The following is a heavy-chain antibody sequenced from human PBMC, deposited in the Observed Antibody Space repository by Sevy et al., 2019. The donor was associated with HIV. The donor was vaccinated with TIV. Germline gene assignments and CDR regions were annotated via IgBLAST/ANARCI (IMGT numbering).Heavy chain of an antibody. D-gene: IGHD3-3*01. V-gene: IGHV3-21*01. CDR3: ARVFRGVTLDY. J-gene: IGHJ4*02. CDR2: ISSSSSYI. Sequence: GGSLRLSCTASGFTFSSYSMNWVRQAPGKGLEWVSSISSSSSYIYYADSVKGRFTISRDNAKNSLYLQMNSLRAEDTAVYYCARVFRGVTLDYWGQGTLVTVSS. CDR1: GFTFSSYS.